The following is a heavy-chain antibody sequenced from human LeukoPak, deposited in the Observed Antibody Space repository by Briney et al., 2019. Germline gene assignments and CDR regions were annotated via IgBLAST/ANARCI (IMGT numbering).Heavy chain of an antibody. D-gene: IGHD6-25*01. CDR3: ARSGQRYYFDY. Sequence: GGSLRLSCVASGFTFSDYAMNWVRQAPGKGLEWVSTFKTNYNQVYYAESVRGRFTISTDNSKNTAYLQMNSLRAEDTAVYYCARSGQRYYFDYWGQGTLVTVSS. V-gene: IGHV3-23*05. CDR1: GFTFSDYA. CDR2: FKTNYNQV. J-gene: IGHJ4*02.